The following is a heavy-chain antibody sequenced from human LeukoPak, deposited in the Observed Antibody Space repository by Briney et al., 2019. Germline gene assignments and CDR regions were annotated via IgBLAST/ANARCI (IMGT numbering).Heavy chain of an antibody. J-gene: IGHJ3*02. CDR1: GGSISSYY. V-gene: IGHV4-4*07. CDR2: IYTSGST. CDR3: ARERLNVLLWFGENDAFDI. D-gene: IGHD3-10*01. Sequence: SETLSLTCTVSGGSISSYYWSWIRQPAGKGLEWIGRIYTSGSTNYNPSLKGRVTMSVDTSKNQFSLKLSSVTAADTAVYYCARERLNVLLWFGENDAFDIWGQGTMVTVSS.